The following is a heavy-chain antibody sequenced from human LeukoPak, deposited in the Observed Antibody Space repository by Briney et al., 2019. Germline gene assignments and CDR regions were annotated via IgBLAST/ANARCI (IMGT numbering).Heavy chain of an antibody. D-gene: IGHD4-11*01. CDR2: ISSSGSYT. J-gene: IGHJ4*02. Sequence: GGSLRLSCAASGFTFSDFAMNWVRQAPGKGLEWVSSISSSGSYTYYVDSVKGRFTISRDNVKNSLYLQMNSLRAEDTAVYYCARGVGNYGAYYFDYWGQGTLVTVSS. CDR3: ARGVGNYGAYYFDY. V-gene: IGHV3-21*01. CDR1: GFTFSDFA.